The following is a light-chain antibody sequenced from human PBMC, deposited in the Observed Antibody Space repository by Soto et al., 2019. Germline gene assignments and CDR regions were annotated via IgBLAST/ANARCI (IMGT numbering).Light chain of an antibody. J-gene: IGKJ1*01. Sequence: DIQMTQSPSSLSASVGDRVTITCRASQSISSYLNWYQQKLGRAPKLLIYSASNFQSGVPSRFSGSGSGTDVTLTITCLQPEDFATYYCQQTYSTPPTFGQGTKVEIK. CDR1: QSISSY. V-gene: IGKV1-39*01. CDR3: QQTYSTPPT. CDR2: SAS.